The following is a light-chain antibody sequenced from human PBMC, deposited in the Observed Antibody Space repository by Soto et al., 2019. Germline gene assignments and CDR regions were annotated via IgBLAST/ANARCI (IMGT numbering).Light chain of an antibody. CDR2: GAS. CDR3: QQYGSSQYT. Sequence: EIVLTQSPGTLSLSPGERATLSFRASQSVSSSYLAWYQQKPGQAPRLLIYGASSRATGIPDRFSGSGSGTDCTLTISRLEPEDFAVYYCQQYGSSQYTFGQGTKLEIK. J-gene: IGKJ2*01. CDR1: QSVSSSY. V-gene: IGKV3-20*01.